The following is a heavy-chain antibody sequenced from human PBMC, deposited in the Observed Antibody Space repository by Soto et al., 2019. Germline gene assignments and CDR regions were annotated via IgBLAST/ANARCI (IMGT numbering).Heavy chain of an antibody. V-gene: IGHV4-34*01. Sequence: QVHLQQWGAGLLKPSETLSLTCAVYGGPLGPDYCSWIRQSPGRGPEWIGEVRCHGATNYNPSLRGRATVSVDMSRNQFSLTLTSMTAADTAVYYCARGGTWPTRFDPWGPGTLVTVST. CDR2: VRCHGAT. D-gene: IGHD1-1*01. J-gene: IGHJ5*02. CDR1: GGPLGPDY. CDR3: ARGGTWPTRFDP.